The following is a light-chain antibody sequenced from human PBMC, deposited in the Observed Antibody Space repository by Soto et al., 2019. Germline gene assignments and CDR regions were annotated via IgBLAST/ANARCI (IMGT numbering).Light chain of an antibody. J-gene: IGKJ2*01. CDR3: QQYNSYPYT. V-gene: IGKV1-5*01. Sequence: DIQMTQSPSTLSASVGDRVTITCRASQSISNWLDWYQQKPGKAPKLLIYDASSLESGVPSRFSGSGSGTEFTLTISSLQPDDFATYYCQQYNSYPYTFGQGTKLEIK. CDR2: DAS. CDR1: QSISNW.